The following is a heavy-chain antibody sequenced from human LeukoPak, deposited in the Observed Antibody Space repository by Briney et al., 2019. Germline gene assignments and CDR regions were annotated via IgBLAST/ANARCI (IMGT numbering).Heavy chain of an antibody. CDR2: IPDDGSNK. J-gene: IGHJ3*02. CDR3: ARTYGSSADAFDI. D-gene: IGHD6-6*01. Sequence: GGSLRLSCAASGFSFTNYSVHWVRQAPGKGLEWVALIPDDGSNKYYADSVKGRFTISRDNAKNTLYLQMSSLRSEDTAVYYCARTYGSSADAFDIWGQGTMVTVSS. CDR1: GFSFTNYS. V-gene: IGHV3-30*04.